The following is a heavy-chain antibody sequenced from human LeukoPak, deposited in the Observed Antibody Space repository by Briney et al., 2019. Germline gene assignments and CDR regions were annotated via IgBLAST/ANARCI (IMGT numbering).Heavy chain of an antibody. CDR3: ARGSIWMDAFDI. D-gene: IGHD2-2*03. CDR2: IYSGGST. CDR1: GFTVSSNY. Sequence: GGSLRLSCAASGFTVSSNYMSWVRQAPGKGPEWVSVIYSGGSTYYADSVKGRFTISRDNAKNSVYLQMNSLRVEDTAVYYCARGSIWMDAFDIWGQGTMVTVSS. V-gene: IGHV3-66*01. J-gene: IGHJ3*02.